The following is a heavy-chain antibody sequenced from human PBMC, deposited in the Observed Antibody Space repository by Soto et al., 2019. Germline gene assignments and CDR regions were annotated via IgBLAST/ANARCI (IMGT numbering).Heavy chain of an antibody. J-gene: IGHJ4*02. CDR3: ARDTGSDLSVENANFQD. D-gene: IGHD1-26*01. V-gene: IGHV1-3*01. CDR1: GYGFSSYV. CDR2: INADNGDT. Sequence: GASVKVSCKPAGYGFSSYVLHWVRQAPGQGLEWMGWINADNGDTKYSQKFQDRVTITRDTSASIAYMEVSSLRSEDTAVYYCARDTGSDLSVENANFQDWGQGTLVTVS.